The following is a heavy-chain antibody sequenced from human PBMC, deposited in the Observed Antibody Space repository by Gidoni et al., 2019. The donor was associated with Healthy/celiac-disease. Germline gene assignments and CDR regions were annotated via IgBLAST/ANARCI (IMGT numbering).Heavy chain of an antibody. CDR3: ARNYDFDAFDI. J-gene: IGHJ3*02. CDR1: GFTCSSYS. D-gene: IGHD3-3*01. Sequence: EVQLVESGGGLVKPGGSLRLSCAVSGFTCSSYSMNWVRQAPGKGLEWVSSISSSSRYIDYADSVKGRFTISRDNAKNSLYLQMNSLRAEDTAVYYCARNYDFDAFDIWGQGTMVTVSS. V-gene: IGHV3-21*01. CDR2: ISSSSRYI.